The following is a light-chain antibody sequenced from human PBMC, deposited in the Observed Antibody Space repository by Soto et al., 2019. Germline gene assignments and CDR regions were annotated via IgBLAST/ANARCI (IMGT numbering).Light chain of an antibody. CDR2: GAS. V-gene: IGKV3-15*01. CDR3: QQYNNWPPIT. J-gene: IGKJ5*01. CDR1: QSVSSD. Sequence: IMLTQSPATLSVSQGERATLSCRASQSVSSDLAWYHQKPGQAPRLLIYGASTRATGIPARFSGSGSGTEFTLTISSLQSEDFAVYYCQQYNNWPPITFGQGTRLEIK.